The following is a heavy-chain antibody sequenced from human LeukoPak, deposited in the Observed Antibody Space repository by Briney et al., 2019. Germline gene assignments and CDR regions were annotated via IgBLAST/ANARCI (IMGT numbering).Heavy chain of an antibody. D-gene: IGHD6-19*01. J-gene: IGHJ3*01. CDR1: EYTFSGYF. CDR2: INPNSGGT. V-gene: IGHV1-2*02. CDR3: AQSIAVPRIPTFDV. Sequence: ASVRVSCKASEYTFSGYFIHWTRQAPGQGLEWVGWINPNSGGTNYAQKFQGRVTLTRDTSAGTAYMDLSSLRSDDTAVYYCAQSIAVPRIPTFDVWGQGTVVAVSS.